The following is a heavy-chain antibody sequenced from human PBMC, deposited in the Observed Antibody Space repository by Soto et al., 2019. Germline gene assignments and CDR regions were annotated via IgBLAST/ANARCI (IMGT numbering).Heavy chain of an antibody. D-gene: IGHD6-19*01. Sequence: PGGSLRLSCAASGFTFSSYAMSWVRQAPGKGLEWVSAISGSGGSTYYADSVKGRFTISRDNSKNTLYLQMNSLRAEDTAVFYCAKGLRQWLGNYFDYWGQGTLVTVSS. CDR2: ISGSGGST. CDR1: GFTFSSYA. V-gene: IGHV3-23*01. J-gene: IGHJ4*02. CDR3: AKGLRQWLGNYFDY.